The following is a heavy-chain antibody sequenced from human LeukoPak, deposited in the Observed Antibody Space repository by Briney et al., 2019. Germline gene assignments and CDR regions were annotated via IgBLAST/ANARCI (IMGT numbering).Heavy chain of an antibody. CDR3: ARVGSKPEYYYDSSGYYYGGYYFDY. J-gene: IGHJ4*02. Sequence: EASVNVSCKASGYTFSNYYIHWVRQAPGQGLAWMGIINPSGGSTNYAQKFQGRVTMTSDTSTSTVDMELSSLRSEDTAVYYCARVGSKPEYYYDSSGYYYGGYYFDYWGQGTLVTVSS. CDR1: GYTFSNYY. D-gene: IGHD3-22*01. CDR2: INPSGGST. V-gene: IGHV1-46*01.